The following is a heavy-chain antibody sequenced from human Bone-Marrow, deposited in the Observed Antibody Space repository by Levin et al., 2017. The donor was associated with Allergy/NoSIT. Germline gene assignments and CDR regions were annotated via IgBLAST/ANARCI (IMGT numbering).Heavy chain of an antibody. CDR2: INSDGSST. CDR1: GFTFSSYW. J-gene: IGHJ4*02. Sequence: PGGSLRLSCAASGFTFSSYWMHWVRQAPGKGLVWVSRINSDGSSTSYADSVKGRFTISRDNAKNTLYLQMNSLRAEDTAVYYCASFSLDHAEYYFDYWGQGTLVTVSS. V-gene: IGHV3-74*01. D-gene: IGHD1-1*01. CDR3: ASFSLDHAEYYFDY.